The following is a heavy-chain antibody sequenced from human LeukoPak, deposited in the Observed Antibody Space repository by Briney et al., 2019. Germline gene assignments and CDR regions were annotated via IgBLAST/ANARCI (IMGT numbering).Heavy chain of an antibody. CDR3: ARDNYDSSGYYDY. CDR2: IIPILGIA. V-gene: IGHV1-69*04. CDR1: GGTFSSYA. Sequence: GSSVKVSRKASGGTFSSYAISWVRQAPGQGLEWMGRIIPILGIANYAQKFQGRVTITADKSTSTAYMELSSLRSEDTAVYYCARDNYDSSGYYDYWGQGTLVTVSS. D-gene: IGHD3-22*01. J-gene: IGHJ4*02.